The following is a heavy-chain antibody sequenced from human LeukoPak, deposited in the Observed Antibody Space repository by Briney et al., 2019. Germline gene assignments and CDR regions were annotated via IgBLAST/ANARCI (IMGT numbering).Heavy chain of an antibody. CDR2: INPNSGGT. CDR3: ARTAFRTAPYFDY. CDR1: GYTFTGYY. Sequence: GASVKVSCKASGYTFTGYYIQWVRQAPGQGLEWMGWINPNSGGTNYAQKFQGRVTMTRDTSISTAYMELSSLRADDTAVYYCARTAFRTAPYFDYWGQGTLVTVSS. J-gene: IGHJ4*02. V-gene: IGHV1-2*02. D-gene: IGHD1-1*01.